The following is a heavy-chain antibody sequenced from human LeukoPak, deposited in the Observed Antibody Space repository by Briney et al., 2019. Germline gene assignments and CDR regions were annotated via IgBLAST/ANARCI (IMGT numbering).Heavy chain of an antibody. V-gene: IGHV1-2*06. J-gene: IGHJ4*02. D-gene: IGHD1-26*01. CDR2: IDPNSDGT. CDR1: GYTFTAYY. Sequence: ASVKVSCKASGYTFTAYYIHWVRQAPGQGLEWMGQIDPNSDGTKYAQKFQGRVTMTRDTSISTAYMQVSRLRSDDTAVYYCARASSGSYDYFDYWGQGTLVTVSS. CDR3: ARASSGSYDYFDY.